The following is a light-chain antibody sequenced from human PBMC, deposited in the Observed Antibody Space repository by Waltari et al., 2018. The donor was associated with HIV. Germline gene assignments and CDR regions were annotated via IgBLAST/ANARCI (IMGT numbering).Light chain of an antibody. CDR1: SSNIGSNY. CDR2: GVS. V-gene: IGLV1-47*01. CDR3: SSYTGLSTVV. Sequence: QSVLTQPPSASGTPGQRVTISCSGSSSNIGSNYLYWYQQRPGKAPRLMIYGVSHRPSGVSNRFSGSKSGNTASLTISGLRTDDEADYYCSSYTGLSTVVFGGGTQLTVL. J-gene: IGLJ2*01.